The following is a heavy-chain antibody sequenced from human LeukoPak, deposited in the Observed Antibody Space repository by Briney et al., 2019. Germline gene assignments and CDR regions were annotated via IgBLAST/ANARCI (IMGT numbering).Heavy chain of an antibody. V-gene: IGHV3-43D*03. CDR3: VRSRAASLGYFDV. J-gene: IGHJ4*02. D-gene: IGHD6-25*01. CDR2: SSWIEGHT. CDR1: GFSFDDYA. Sequence: GGSLRLSCAVSGFSFDDYALHWVRQVPGKGLQWVAFSSWIEGHTDYLDSVKGRFTIYRDNSRNSLSLEMNSRTPDDSALYYCVRSRAASLGYFDVCCVETLVVVAS.